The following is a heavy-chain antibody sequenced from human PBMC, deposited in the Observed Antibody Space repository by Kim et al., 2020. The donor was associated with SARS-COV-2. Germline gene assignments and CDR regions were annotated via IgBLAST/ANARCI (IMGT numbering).Heavy chain of an antibody. Sequence: GGSLRLSCAASGFTFSSYGMHWVRQAPGKGLEWVAVISYDGSNKYYADSVKGRFTISRDNSKNTLYLQMNSLRAEDTAVYYCAKDLRAHVLPGDAFDIWGQGTMVTVSS. D-gene: IGHD2-15*01. V-gene: IGHV3-30*18. CDR3: AKDLRAHVLPGDAFDI. CDR2: ISYDGSNK. J-gene: IGHJ3*02. CDR1: GFTFSSYG.